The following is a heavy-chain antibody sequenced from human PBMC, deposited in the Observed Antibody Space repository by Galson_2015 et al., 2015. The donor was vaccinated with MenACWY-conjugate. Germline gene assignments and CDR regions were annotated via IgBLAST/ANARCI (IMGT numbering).Heavy chain of an antibody. CDR2: INPSGGST. V-gene: IGHV1-46*01. CDR1: GYTFTSYY. CDR3: ARGYYDSSGYYRPRSARFDY. D-gene: IGHD3-22*01. Sequence: SVKVSCKASGYTFTSYYMHWVRQAPGQGLEWMGIINPSGGSTSYAQKFQGRVTMTRDTSTSTVYMELSSLRSEDTAVYYCARGYYDSSGYYRPRSARFDYWGQGTLVTVSS. J-gene: IGHJ4*02.